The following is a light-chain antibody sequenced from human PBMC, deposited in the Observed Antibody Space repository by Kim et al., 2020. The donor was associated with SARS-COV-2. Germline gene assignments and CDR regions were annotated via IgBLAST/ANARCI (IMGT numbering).Light chain of an antibody. J-gene: IGKJ2*02. Sequence: EIVLTQSPGTLSLSPGERATLSCRASQSVSSSYLAWYQQKPGQAPRLLIYGASSRAIGIPDRFSGSGSGTDFTLTISRLEPKDFAVYYCHQYGSSPSTFGQGTKLEI. CDR3: HQYGSSPST. CDR2: GAS. CDR1: QSVSSSY. V-gene: IGKV3-20*01.